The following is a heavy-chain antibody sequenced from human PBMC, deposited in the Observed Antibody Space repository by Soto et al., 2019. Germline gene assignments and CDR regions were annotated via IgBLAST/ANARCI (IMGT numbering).Heavy chain of an antibody. D-gene: IGHD1-26*01. V-gene: IGHV1-69*01. CDR1: GGTFSSYS. CDR3: ARDGGRNAGGIDY. CDR2: IIPIFGTA. Sequence: QVQLVQSGAEVKKPGSSVKVSCKASGGTFSSYSINWVRQAPGQGLEWMGEIIPIFGTANYAQKFQGRVTMTADESPSPAYMDLRRLRAEGTAVYYFARDGGRNAGGIDYWGQGTLVTASS. J-gene: IGHJ4*02.